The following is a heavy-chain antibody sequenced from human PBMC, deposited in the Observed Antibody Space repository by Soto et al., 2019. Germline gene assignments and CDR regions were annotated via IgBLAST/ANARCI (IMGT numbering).Heavy chain of an antibody. CDR2: ISSSSTI. J-gene: IGHJ4*02. V-gene: IGHV3-48*01. CDR3: ARVVRYPPRFDY. D-gene: IGHD3-9*01. Sequence: EVQLVESGGGLVQPGGSLRLSCAASGFTFSSYSMNWVRQAPGKGLEWVSYISSSSTIYYADSVKGRFTISRDNAKNSLYLQMTSLRAEDTAVYYCARVVRYPPRFDYWGQGTLVTVSS. CDR1: GFTFSSYS.